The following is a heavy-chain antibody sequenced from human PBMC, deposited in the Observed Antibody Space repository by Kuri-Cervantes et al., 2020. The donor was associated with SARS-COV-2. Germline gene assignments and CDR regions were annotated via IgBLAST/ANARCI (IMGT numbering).Heavy chain of an antibody. J-gene: IGHJ2*01. CDR2: INHSGST. D-gene: IGHD3-3*01. V-gene: IGHV4-34*01. Sequence: SETLSLTCAVYGGSFSGYYWSWIRQPPGKGLEWIGEINHSGSTTYNPSLKSRVTISVDTSKNQFSLKLSSVTAADTAVYYCARFSGVGIGYYYDLWGRGTLVTVSS. CDR3: ARFSGVGIGYYYDL. CDR1: GGSFSGYY.